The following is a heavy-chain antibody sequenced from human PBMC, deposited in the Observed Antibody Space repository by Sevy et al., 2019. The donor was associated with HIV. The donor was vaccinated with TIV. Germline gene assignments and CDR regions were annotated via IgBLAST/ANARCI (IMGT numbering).Heavy chain of an antibody. D-gene: IGHD3-9*01. Sequence: GGSLRLSCAASGFTFTNFRMHWVRQAPGRGLEWVAIISFNGNHEFYADSVKGRFTISRDNSKSTLYLQMNSLRREDTAVYYCVRTAGLTGSYEYWGQGTQVTVSS. CDR2: ISFNGNHE. J-gene: IGHJ4*02. V-gene: IGHV3-30-3*01. CDR3: VRTAGLTGSYEY. CDR1: GFTFTNFR.